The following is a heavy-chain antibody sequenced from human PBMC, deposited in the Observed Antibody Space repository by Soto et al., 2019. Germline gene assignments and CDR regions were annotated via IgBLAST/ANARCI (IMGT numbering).Heavy chain of an antibody. CDR1: GFTFSSYE. J-gene: IGHJ4*02. D-gene: IGHD2-2*01. Sequence: LRLSCAASGFTFSSYEMNWVRQAPGKTLEWVSYISSAGDSSYYADSVKSRFTISRDNAKNSLYVQMNSLRVEDTAVYYCARVYCSTTTCHVQAFDSWGQGTLVTVSS. V-gene: IGHV3-48*03. CDR3: ARVYCSTTTCHVQAFDS. CDR2: ISSAGDSS.